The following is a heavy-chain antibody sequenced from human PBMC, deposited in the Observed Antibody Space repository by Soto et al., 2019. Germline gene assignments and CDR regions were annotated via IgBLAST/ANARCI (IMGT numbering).Heavy chain of an antibody. V-gene: IGHV3-33*01. Sequence: QVQLVESGGGVVQPGRSLRLSCAASGFTFSSYGMHWVRQAPGKGLEWVAVIWYDGTDKTYADSVKGRFTISRDNSKNTLYLQLNSLTAEDTAFYYCARDLMSSGLDPWGQGSLVPVSS. J-gene: IGHJ5*02. D-gene: IGHD6-19*01. CDR3: ARDLMSSGLDP. CDR1: GFTFSSYG. CDR2: IWYDGTDK.